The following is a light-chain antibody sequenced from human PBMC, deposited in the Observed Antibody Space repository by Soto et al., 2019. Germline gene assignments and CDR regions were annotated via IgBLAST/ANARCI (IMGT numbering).Light chain of an antibody. CDR3: MQSLSRPLT. Sequence: DLVMTQTPLSLSVTPGQPASISCKSSQSLLHSNGRTYLYWYLQKPGQPPQLLMYEVFNRFSGVPERFSGSGSGTDFTVKISRVEAEDVGVYYCMQSLSRPLTFGGGTKVEIK. V-gene: IGKV2D-29*01. CDR2: EVF. CDR1: QSLLHSNGRTY. J-gene: IGKJ4*01.